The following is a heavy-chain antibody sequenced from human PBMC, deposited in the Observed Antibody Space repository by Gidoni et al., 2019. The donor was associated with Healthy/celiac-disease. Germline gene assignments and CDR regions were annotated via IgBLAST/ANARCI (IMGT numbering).Heavy chain of an antibody. D-gene: IGHD3-22*01. CDR2: ISGSGGST. CDR3: AKDLGSFTMIAPGVGY. Sequence: EVQLLESGGGLVQPGGSLRLSCAASGFPFSSYAMRWVRQAPGKGLEWVSAISGSGGSTYYADSVKGRFTISRDNSKNTLYLQMNSLRAEDTAVYYCAKDLGSFTMIAPGVGYWGQGTLVTVSS. J-gene: IGHJ4*02. CDR1: GFPFSSYA. V-gene: IGHV3-23*01.